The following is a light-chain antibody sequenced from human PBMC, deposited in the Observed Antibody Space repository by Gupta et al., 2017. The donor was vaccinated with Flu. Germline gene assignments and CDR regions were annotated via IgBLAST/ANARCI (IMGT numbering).Light chain of an antibody. CDR3: SSYTKTNTVVV. CDR1: SSDVGGYDY. V-gene: IGLV2-14*01. Sequence: SSDVGGYDYVSWYQQHPGKAPELMIFEVSRRPSGISDRFSGSKSGNTASVTISGLLAEDEAYYYCSSYTKTNTVVVFGGGTKLTVL. CDR2: EVS. J-gene: IGLJ2*01.